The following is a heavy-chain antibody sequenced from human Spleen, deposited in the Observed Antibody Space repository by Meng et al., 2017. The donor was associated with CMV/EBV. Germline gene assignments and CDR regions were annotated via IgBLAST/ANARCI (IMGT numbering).Heavy chain of an antibody. CDR1: GLIFSNYG. CDR2: IRFDGNEK. Sequence: GGSLGLSCAASGLIFSNYGMHWLRQAPGKGLEWVAFIRFDGNEKKFADSVKGRFTISRDNSKNTLYLQMNSLRAQDTAVYFCARDWYAMDVWGPGTTVTVSS. V-gene: IGHV3-30*02. D-gene: IGHD3/OR15-3a*01. J-gene: IGHJ6*02. CDR3: ARDWYAMDV.